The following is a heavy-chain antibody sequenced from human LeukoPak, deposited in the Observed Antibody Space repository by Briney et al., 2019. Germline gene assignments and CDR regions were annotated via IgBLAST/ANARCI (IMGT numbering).Heavy chain of an antibody. CDR2: IYYSGST. CDR3: ARHGYYYDSSGYYYPGEYFQH. D-gene: IGHD3-22*01. Sequence: PSETLSLTCTVSGGSISSYYWSWIRQPPGKGLEWIGYIYYSGSTNYNPTLKSRVTISVDTSKNQFSLKLSSVTAADTAVYYCARHGYYYDSSGYYYPGEYFQHWGQGTLVAVSS. CDR1: GGSISSYY. J-gene: IGHJ1*01. V-gene: IGHV4-59*08.